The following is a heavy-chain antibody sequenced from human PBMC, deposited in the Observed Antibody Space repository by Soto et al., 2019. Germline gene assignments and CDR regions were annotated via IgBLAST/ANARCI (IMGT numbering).Heavy chain of an antibody. V-gene: IGHV3-23*01. CDR1: GFTFSSYA. CDR2: ISGSGGST. Sequence: GGSLRLSCAASGFTFSSYAMSWVRQAPGKGLEWVSAISGSGGSTYYADSVKGRFTISRDNSKNTLYLQMNSLRAEDTAVYYCAKDRGYDYIWGSYRTDAFDIWGQGTMVTVSS. D-gene: IGHD3-16*02. CDR3: AKDRGYDYIWGSYRTDAFDI. J-gene: IGHJ3*02.